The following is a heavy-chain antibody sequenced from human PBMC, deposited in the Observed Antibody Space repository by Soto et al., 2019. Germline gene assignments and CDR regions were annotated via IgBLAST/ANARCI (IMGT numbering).Heavy chain of an antibody. J-gene: IGHJ3*02. CDR3: AADPGDSSGNPQRATFDI. CDR1: GFTFTSSA. D-gene: IGHD3-22*01. V-gene: IGHV1-58*01. Sequence: GASVKVSCKASGFTFTSSAVQWVRQARGQRLEWIGWIVVGSGNTNYAQKFQERVTITRDMSTSTAYMELSSLRSEDTAVYYCAADPGDSSGNPQRATFDIWGQGTMVTVSS. CDR2: IVVGSGNT.